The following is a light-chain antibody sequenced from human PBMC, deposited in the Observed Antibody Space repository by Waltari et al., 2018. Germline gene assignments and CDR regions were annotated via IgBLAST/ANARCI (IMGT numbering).Light chain of an antibody. Sequence: QSVLTQPPSASGTPGQRVTISCSGRSSNIGSNYVYWYQQLPGTAPKLLIDSNNQRPSGVPDRFSGSKSGTSASLAISGLRSEDEADYYCAAWDDSLSGVVFGGGTKLTVL. J-gene: IGLJ2*01. CDR2: SNN. CDR3: AAWDDSLSGVV. V-gene: IGLV1-47*02. CDR1: SSNIGSNY.